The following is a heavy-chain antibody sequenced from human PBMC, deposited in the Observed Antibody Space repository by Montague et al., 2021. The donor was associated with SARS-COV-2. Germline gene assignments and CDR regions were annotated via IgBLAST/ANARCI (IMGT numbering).Heavy chain of an antibody. J-gene: IGHJ6*02. D-gene: IGHD2-8*01. CDR3: ARLLRSCSNGVCRTYYYCAMDV. CDR1: GGSISGYY. Sequence: ETLSLTCTVSGGSISGYYWSWIRQSPGKGLEWIGYIYYSGSTXXXPXXXSRXTVSVDRSKNQVSLKLSSVTPADTAVYYCARLLRSCSNGVCRTYYYCAMDVWGQGTTVTVSS. CDR2: IYYSGST. V-gene: IGHV4-59*01.